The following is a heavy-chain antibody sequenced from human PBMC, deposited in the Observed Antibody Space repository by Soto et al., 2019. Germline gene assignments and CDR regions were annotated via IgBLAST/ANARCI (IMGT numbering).Heavy chain of an antibody. D-gene: IGHD3-3*01. Sequence: ASVKVSCKASGYTFTSYAMHWVRQAPGQRLEWMGWINAGNGNTKYSQKFQGRVTITRDTSASTAYMELSSLRSEDTAVYYCARDRFWSGLRPNWFAPWGQGTLVTVSS. J-gene: IGHJ5*02. CDR1: GYTFTSYA. CDR3: ARDRFWSGLRPNWFAP. V-gene: IGHV1-3*01. CDR2: INAGNGNT.